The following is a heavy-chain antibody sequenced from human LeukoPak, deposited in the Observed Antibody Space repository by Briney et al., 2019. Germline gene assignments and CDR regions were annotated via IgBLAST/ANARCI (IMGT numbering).Heavy chain of an antibody. J-gene: IGHJ6*03. D-gene: IGHD3-10*01. CDR2: IYTSGST. Sequence: SETLSLTCTVSGGSISSYYWSWLRQPAGKGLEWIGRIYTSGSTNYNPSLKSRVTMSVDTSKNQFSLKLSSVTAADTAVYYCARDSAVQGDDYYYYYYMDVWGKGTTVTVSS. V-gene: IGHV4-4*07. CDR3: ARDSAVQGDDYYYYYYMDV. CDR1: GGSISSYY.